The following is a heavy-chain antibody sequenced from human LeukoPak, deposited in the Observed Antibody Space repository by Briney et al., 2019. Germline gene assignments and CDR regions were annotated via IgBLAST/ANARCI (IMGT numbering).Heavy chain of an antibody. V-gene: IGHV4-39*07. CDR2: IYHSGRT. Sequence: SETLSLTCTVSGGSISSSSYSWGWIRQSPGKGLEWIGTIYHSGRTYYIPSLRTRVTISVDTSKNQFSLNLRAVTAADTAMYYCARGGSTGYFDYWGQGTLVFVSS. CDR1: GGSISSSSYS. D-gene: IGHD1-26*01. J-gene: IGHJ4*02. CDR3: ARGGSTGYFDY.